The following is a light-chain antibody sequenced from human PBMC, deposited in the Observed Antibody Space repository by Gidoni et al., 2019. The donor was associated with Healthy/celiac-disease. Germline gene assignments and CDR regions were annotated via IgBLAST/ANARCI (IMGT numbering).Light chain of an antibody. Sequence: QSALPQPRPVSGSPGQSVTISCTGTSSDVGGYNYVSWYQQHPGKAPKLMIYDVSKRPSGVPDRFSGSKSGNTASLTISGLQAEDEADYYCCSDAGSYTLVFGGGTKLTVL. CDR1: SSDVGGYNY. J-gene: IGLJ2*01. CDR2: DVS. V-gene: IGLV2-11*01. CDR3: CSDAGSYTLV.